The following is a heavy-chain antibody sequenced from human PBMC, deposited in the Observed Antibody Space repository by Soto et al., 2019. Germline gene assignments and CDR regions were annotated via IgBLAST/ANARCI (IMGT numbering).Heavy chain of an antibody. J-gene: IGHJ5*02. CDR1: GGSISSYY. Sequence: QVQLQESGPGLVKPSETLSLTCTVSGGSISSYYWSWIRQPPGKGLEWIGYIYYSGSTNYNPSLKSRVTISVDTSKNQCSLKLSSVTAADTAVYYCARSTDYGGSWFDPWGQGTLVTVSS. D-gene: IGHD4-17*01. V-gene: IGHV4-59*01. CDR2: IYYSGST. CDR3: ARSTDYGGSWFDP.